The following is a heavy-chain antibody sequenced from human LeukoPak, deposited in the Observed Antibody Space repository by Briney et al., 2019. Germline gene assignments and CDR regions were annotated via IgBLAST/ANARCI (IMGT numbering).Heavy chain of an antibody. D-gene: IGHD3-16*01. CDR3: ARRTLCCGERFDP. CDR1: GGSINNYY. J-gene: IGHJ5*02. V-gene: IGHV4-59*08. CDR2: IYSSGST. Sequence: PSQTLSLTCTVSGGSINNYYRSWIRQPPGKWLEWIGYIYSSGSTNYNPSLKSRVIISVDTSKNQFSLKLSSVTAADTAVYYCARRTLCCGERFDPWGQGTLVTVSS.